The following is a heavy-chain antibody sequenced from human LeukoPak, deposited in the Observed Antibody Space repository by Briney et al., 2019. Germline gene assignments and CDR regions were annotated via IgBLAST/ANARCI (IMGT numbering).Heavy chain of an antibody. V-gene: IGHV4-59*01. CDR3: ARGRAGAGSPFDY. CDR2: IYHSGST. J-gene: IGHJ4*02. D-gene: IGHD6-13*01. CDR1: GGSISSYC. Sequence: PSETLSLTCTVSGGSISSYCWSWIRQPPGKGLEWIGYIYHSGSTNYNPSLKSRVTISIDTSKNQFSLKLTSVTAADTAVYYCARGRAGAGSPFDYWGQGTLVTVSS.